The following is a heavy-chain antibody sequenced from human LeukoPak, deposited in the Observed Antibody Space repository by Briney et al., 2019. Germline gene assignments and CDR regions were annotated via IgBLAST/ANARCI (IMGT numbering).Heavy chain of an antibody. Sequence: MPSETLSLTCTVSGGSMSSYSWSWIRQSPEKGLEWLGYIYDSGSTTYNPSLKSRVTILVDTSQKQFSLKLGSVTAADTAMYYCVRGRSVTGVFRWGPKRNSHYSMDVWGQGTTVTVSS. CDR3: VRGRSVTGVFRWGPKRNSHYSMDV. V-gene: IGHV4-59*01. J-gene: IGHJ6*02. CDR2: IYDSGST. CDR1: GGSMSSYS. D-gene: IGHD3-9*01.